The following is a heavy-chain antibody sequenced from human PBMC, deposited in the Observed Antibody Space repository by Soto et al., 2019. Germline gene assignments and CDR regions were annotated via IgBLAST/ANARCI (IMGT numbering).Heavy chain of an antibody. Sequence: QVQLVQSGAEVKKPGASVKVSCKASGYSFSDYDINWVRQATGQGPEWMGWMNPNSGNTGYAQKFQGRVTMTRNTSINTAYMELSSLGSKDTAVYYCARDNRYNWNDEGWFDPWGQGTLVTVSS. CDR2: MNPNSGNT. D-gene: IGHD1-20*01. CDR3: ARDNRYNWNDEGWFDP. CDR1: GYSFSDYD. V-gene: IGHV1-8*01. J-gene: IGHJ5*02.